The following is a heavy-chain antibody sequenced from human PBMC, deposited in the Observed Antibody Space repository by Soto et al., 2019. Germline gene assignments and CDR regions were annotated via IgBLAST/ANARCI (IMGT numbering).Heavy chain of an antibody. J-gene: IGHJ4*02. V-gene: IGHV3-30*18. CDR1: GFTFSSYG. CDR2: ISYDGSNK. Sequence: QVQLVESGGGVVQPGRSLRLSCAASGFTFSSYGMHWVRQAPGKGLEWVAVISYDGSNKYYEDSVKGRFTISRDNSKNTLYLQMNSLRAEDTAVYYCAKDRARYCGGGSCYSIFDSWGQGTLVTVSS. D-gene: IGHD2-15*01. CDR3: AKDRARYCGGGSCYSIFDS.